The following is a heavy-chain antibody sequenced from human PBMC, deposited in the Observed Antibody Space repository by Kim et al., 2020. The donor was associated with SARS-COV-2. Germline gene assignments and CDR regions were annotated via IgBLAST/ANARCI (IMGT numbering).Heavy chain of an antibody. V-gene: IGHV7-4-1*02. J-gene: IGHJ6*03. CDR3: ARDWYCSSTSCYGGYYYYYMDV. Sequence: ASVKVSCKASGYTFTSYAMNWVRQPPGQGLEWMGWINTNTGNPTYAQGFTGRFVFSLDTSVSTAYLQISSLKAEDTAVYYCARDWYCSSTSCYGGYYYYYMDVWGKGTTVTVSS. CDR2: INTNTGNP. D-gene: IGHD2-2*01. CDR1: GYTFTSYA.